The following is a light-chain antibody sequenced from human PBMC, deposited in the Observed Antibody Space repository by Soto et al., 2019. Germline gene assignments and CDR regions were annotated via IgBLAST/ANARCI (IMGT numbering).Light chain of an antibody. J-gene: IGLJ1*01. CDR2: EVN. CDR1: SSDVGAYNF. V-gene: IGLV2-14*01. Sequence: QSALTQPASVSGSPGQSITISCTGTSSDVGAYNFVSWYQQYPGKAPKVMIYEVNNRPSGVSNRFSGSKSGNTASLTISGLQAEDEADYYCSSFTRSSTYVFRSGTKLTVL. CDR3: SSFTRSSTYV.